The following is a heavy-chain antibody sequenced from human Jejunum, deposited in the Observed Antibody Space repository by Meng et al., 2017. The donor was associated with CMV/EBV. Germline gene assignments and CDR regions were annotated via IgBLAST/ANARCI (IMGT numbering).Heavy chain of an antibody. CDR3: AGRSSLTGWSFDS. J-gene: IGHJ4*02. CDR2: IFHSRSS. V-gene: IGHV4-34*12. CDR1: GGACTDDN. D-gene: IGHD6-19*01. Sequence: TCGGYGGACTDDNYNWIGQAPGKGLEWIGQIFHSRSSAYNPSLRGRVTIARDTSKNQFSLKLSSVTAADTAIYFCAGRSSLTGWSFDSWGQGTLVTVSS.